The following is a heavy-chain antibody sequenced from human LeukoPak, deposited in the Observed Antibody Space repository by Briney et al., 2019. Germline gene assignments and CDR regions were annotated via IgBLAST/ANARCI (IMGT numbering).Heavy chain of an antibody. V-gene: IGHV3-30*03. Sequence: PGGSLRLSCAASAFTFNNYGMHWVRQAPGKGLEWVAVISYDGSYKYYTDSVKGRFTISRDNSKNTLHLQMNSLRADDTAVYYCARGLDDYYGSGSQGGDFDYWGQGTLVSVSS. J-gene: IGHJ4*02. D-gene: IGHD3-10*01. CDR3: ARGLDDYYGSGSQGGDFDY. CDR2: ISYDGSYK. CDR1: AFTFNNYG.